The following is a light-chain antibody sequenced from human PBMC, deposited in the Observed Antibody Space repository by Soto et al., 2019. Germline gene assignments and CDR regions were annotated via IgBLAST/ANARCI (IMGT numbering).Light chain of an antibody. V-gene: IGLV2-14*01. Sequence: QSALTQPASVSGSPGQSITISCTGTSSDVGGYNSVSWYQQHPGKVPKLMIYDVSNRPSGVSNRFSGSKSGNTASLTISGLQAEDEADYSCNTYASTFYVFGSGTKLTVL. CDR3: NTYASTFYV. CDR1: SSDVGGYNS. J-gene: IGLJ1*01. CDR2: DVS.